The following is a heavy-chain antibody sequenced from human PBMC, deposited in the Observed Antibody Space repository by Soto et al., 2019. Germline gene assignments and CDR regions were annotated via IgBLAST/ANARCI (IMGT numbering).Heavy chain of an antibody. Sequence: XEALMISCNGSGYSFTSYWISWVRQMPGKGLEWMGRIDPSDAYTNYSPSFQGHVTISADKSISTAYLQWSSLKASDTAMYYCARRGGESGGDDPWGQGTLVTVSS. CDR1: GYSFTSYW. D-gene: IGHD2-21*01. V-gene: IGHV5-10-1*01. CDR3: ARRGGESGGDDP. J-gene: IGHJ5*02. CDR2: IDPSDAYT.